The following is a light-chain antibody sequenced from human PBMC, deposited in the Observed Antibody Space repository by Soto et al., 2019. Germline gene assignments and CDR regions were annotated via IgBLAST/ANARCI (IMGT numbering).Light chain of an antibody. CDR3: QQRNVWPPIT. V-gene: IGKV3-11*01. CDR1: QSVRSG. J-gene: IGKJ5*01. Sequence: EIVLTQSPDTLSLSPGERATLSCRASQSVRSGRLAWYQQKPGQAPRLVIFDATNRASGDPDRFGGSRSGTEFTLTINSLEPEDFAVYYCQQRNVWPPITFGQGTRLEIK. CDR2: DAT.